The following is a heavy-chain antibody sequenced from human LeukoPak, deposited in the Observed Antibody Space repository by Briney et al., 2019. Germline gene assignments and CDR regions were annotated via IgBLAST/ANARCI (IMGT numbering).Heavy chain of an antibody. J-gene: IGHJ5*02. CDR3: ARSYNWNDVGNWFDP. V-gene: IGHV5-51*01. CDR2: IYPGDSDT. CDR1: GYRFTHYW. Sequence: GESLKISFKGSGYRFTHYWIAWVRQMPGKGLEWMGIIYPGDSDTRYSPSFQGQVTISADKSISTAYLQWSSLKASDTAMYYCARSYNWNDVGNWFDPWGQGTLVTVSA. D-gene: IGHD1-20*01.